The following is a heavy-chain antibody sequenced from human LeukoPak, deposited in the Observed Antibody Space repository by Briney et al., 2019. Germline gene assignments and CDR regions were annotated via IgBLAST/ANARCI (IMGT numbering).Heavy chain of an antibody. CDR1: GGTFSSYA. D-gene: IGHD3-22*01. V-gene: IGHV1-69*13. J-gene: IGHJ3*02. CDR2: IIPIFGTA. Sequence: GASVKVSCTASGGTFSSYAISWVRQAPGQGLEWMGGIIPIFGTANYAQKFQGRVTITADESTSTAYMELSSLRSEDTAVYYCARTTNYYDSSGYSPGGAFDIWGQGTMVTVSS. CDR3: ARTTNYYDSSGYSPGGAFDI.